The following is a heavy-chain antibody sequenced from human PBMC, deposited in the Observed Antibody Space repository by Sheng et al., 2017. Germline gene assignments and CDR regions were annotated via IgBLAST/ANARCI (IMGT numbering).Heavy chain of an antibody. Sequence: QVQLVQSGAEVMQPGASVKVSCKASGYTFTTYGISWVRQAPGQGLEWMGWITAYNGNTNYAQKLQGRVTMTTDTSTSTAYMELRSLRSDDTAVYYCARDRRGSSGEDAFDFWGQGTMVTVSS. CDR2: ITAYNGNT. CDR1: GYTFTTYG. CDR3: ARDRRGSSGEDAFDF. V-gene: IGHV1-18*01. D-gene: IGHD1-26*01. J-gene: IGHJ3*01.